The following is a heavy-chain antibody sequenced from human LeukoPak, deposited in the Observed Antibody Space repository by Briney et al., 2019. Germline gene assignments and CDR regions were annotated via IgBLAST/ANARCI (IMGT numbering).Heavy chain of an antibody. J-gene: IGHJ4*02. CDR3: ARVYSSWFTLDY. CDR2: IYTSGST. V-gene: IGHV4-4*07. D-gene: IGHD6-13*01. Sequence: SETLSLTCTVSGGSISSYYWGWIRQPAGKGLEWIGRIYTSGSTNYNPSLKSRVTMSVDTSKNQFSLKLSSVTAADTAVYYCARVYSSWFTLDYWGQGTLVTVSS. CDR1: GGSISSYY.